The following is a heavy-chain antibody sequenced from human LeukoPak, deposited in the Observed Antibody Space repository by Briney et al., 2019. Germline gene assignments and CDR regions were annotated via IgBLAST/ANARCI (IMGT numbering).Heavy chain of an antibody. CDR2: IYYSGST. CDR1: GGSISSYY. J-gene: IGHJ4*02. Sequence: PSETLSLTCTVSGGSISSYYWSWIRQPPGKGLEWIGYIYYSGSTNYNPSLKSRVTISVDTSKNQFSLKLSSVTAADTAVYYCASYEYSSSSVVYWGQGTLVTVSS. V-gene: IGHV4-59*01. D-gene: IGHD6-6*01. CDR3: ASYEYSSSSVVY.